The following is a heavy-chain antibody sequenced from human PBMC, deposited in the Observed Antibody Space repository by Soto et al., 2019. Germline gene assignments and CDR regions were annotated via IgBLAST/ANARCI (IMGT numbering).Heavy chain of an antibody. D-gene: IGHD6-19*01. CDR1: GGSVNSGSYT. Sequence: SETLSLTCTVSGGSVNSGSYTWNWIRQSPGKGLEWMGYIYFSGNSIYNPSLKGRVTMSLDASKAHFSMNLTSVTAADTALYYWALSGAFPADQDFWGQGILVNVSS. CDR2: IYFSGNS. V-gene: IGHV4-61*03. CDR3: ALSGAFPADQDF. J-gene: IGHJ4*02.